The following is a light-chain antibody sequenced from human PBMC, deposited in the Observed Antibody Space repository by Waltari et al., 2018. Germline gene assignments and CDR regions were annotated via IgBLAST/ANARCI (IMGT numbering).Light chain of an antibody. CDR1: QGISNY. V-gene: IGKV1-9*01. CDR2: TAS. J-gene: IGKJ5*01. Sequence: DIQLTQSPSFLSASVGDRVTITCRAIQGISNYLAWYQQKPGKAPKLLIYTASTLQSGVPLRLSGSGSGTEFTLTISSLQPEDFATYYCQQLYSYPITFGQGTRLEIK. CDR3: QQLYSYPIT.